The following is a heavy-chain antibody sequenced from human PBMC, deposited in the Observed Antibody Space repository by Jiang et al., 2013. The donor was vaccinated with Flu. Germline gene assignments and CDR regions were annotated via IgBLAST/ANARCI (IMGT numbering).Heavy chain of an antibody. D-gene: IGHD5-24*01. J-gene: IGHJ4*02. Sequence: GAEVKKPGSSVKVSCKASGGTFSSYAISWVRQAPGQGLEWMGGIIPIFGTANYAQKFQGRVTITADESTSTAYMELSSLRSEDTAVYYCAREDPIEMATTITGGGSFDYWGQGTLVTVSS. CDR1: GGTFSSYA. V-gene: IGHV1-69*01. CDR3: AREDPIEMATTITGGGSFDY. CDR2: IIPIFGTA.